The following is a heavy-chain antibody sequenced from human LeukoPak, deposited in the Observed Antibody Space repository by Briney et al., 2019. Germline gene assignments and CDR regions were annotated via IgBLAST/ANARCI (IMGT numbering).Heavy chain of an antibody. CDR2: ISRRSNFI. CDR1: GFSFSSDN. CDR3: ARSTRGKLTTDT. V-gene: IGHV3-21*06. J-gene: IGHJ5*02. D-gene: IGHD3-3*01. Sequence: GGALRLSCRASGFSFSSDNRKSIRKAPGRVLEWVSSISRRSNFIYYAGSVKGRFTISRDEAKNSLYLQMNSLRAEDTAVYYCARSTRGKLTTDTWGQGTLVTVSS.